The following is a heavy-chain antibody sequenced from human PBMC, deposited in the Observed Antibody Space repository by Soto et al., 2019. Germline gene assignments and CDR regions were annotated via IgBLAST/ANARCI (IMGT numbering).Heavy chain of an antibody. D-gene: IGHD6-19*01. J-gene: IGHJ3*02. CDR2: IWYDGSNK. Sequence: QVQLVESGGGVVQPGRSLRLSCAASGFTFSSYGMHWVRQAPGKGLEWVAVIWYDGSNKYYADSVKGRFTISRDNSKTTLYLQMNSLRAEDTAVYYCARAPYSSGWYEAFDIWGQGTMVTVSS. CDR1: GFTFSSYG. V-gene: IGHV3-33*01. CDR3: ARAPYSSGWYEAFDI.